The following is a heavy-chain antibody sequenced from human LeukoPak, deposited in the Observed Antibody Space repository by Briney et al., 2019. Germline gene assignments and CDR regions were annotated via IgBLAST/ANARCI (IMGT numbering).Heavy chain of an antibody. Sequence: GASVKVSCKASGYTFTSYYMHWVRQAPGQGLEWMGIINPSGGSTSYAQKFQGRVTMTRDTSTSTVYMELSSLRSEDTAVYYCARGSDYDFWSGNHRGNWFDPWGQGTLVTVSS. CDR1: GYTFTSYY. CDR3: ARGSDYDFWSGNHRGNWFDP. V-gene: IGHV1-46*01. CDR2: INPSGGST. J-gene: IGHJ5*02. D-gene: IGHD3-3*01.